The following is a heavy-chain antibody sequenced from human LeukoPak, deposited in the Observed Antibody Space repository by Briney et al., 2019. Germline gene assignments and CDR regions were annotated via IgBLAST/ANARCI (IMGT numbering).Heavy chain of an antibody. V-gene: IGHV4-4*07. J-gene: IGHJ6*03. CDR1: DGSISSYY. CDR3: AREPEDYDFWSGYYTHYMDV. Sequence: SATLSLTCRVSDGSISSYYWSWIRQPPGKGLEWIGRIYTSGSTNYNPSLKSRVTMSVDTSKNQFSLKLSSVTAAVTAVYYCAREPEDYDFWSGYYTHYMDVWGKGTTVTVSS. D-gene: IGHD3-3*01. CDR2: IYTSGST.